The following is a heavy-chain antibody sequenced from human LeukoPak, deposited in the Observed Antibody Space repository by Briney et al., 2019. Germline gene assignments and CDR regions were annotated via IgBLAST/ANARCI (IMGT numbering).Heavy chain of an antibody. J-gene: IGHJ4*02. Sequence: GGSLRLSCAASGFTFSSYEMNWVHQAPGKGLEWVSYISSSGSTIYYADSVKGRFTISRDNAKNSLYLQMNSLRAEDTAVYYCARDPAPLGYWGQGTLVTVSS. CDR1: GFTFSSYE. CDR3: ARDPAPLGY. V-gene: IGHV3-48*03. CDR2: ISSSGSTI. D-gene: IGHD2-2*01.